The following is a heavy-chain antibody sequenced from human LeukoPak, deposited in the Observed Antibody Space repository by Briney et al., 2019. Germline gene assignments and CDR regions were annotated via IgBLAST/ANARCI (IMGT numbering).Heavy chain of an antibody. CDR1: GFTFSSKW. V-gene: IGHV3-7*01. CDR3: AREGEAYDAFDI. D-gene: IGHD3-10*01. CDR2: IKYDGSEK. Sequence: GGSLRLSCAASGFTFSSKWMSWVRQAPGKGLEWVANIKYDGSEKYYVDSVKGRFTISRDNAKNSLYLQMNSLRAEDTAVYYCAREGEAYDAFDIWGQGTMVTVSS. J-gene: IGHJ3*02.